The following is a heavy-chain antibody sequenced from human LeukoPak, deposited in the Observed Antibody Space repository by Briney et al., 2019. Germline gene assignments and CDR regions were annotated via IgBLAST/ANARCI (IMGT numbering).Heavy chain of an antibody. CDR2: INPNSGGT. V-gene: IGHV1-2*02. CDR3: AGLGGSNSADLGN. D-gene: IGHD1-26*01. Sequence: ASVKVSCKASGYTFTGYYMHWVRQAPGQGLERMGWINPNSGGTNYAQKFQGRVTMTRDTSISAVYMELSRLRSNDTAVYYCAGLGGSNSADLGNWGQGTLVTVSS. J-gene: IGHJ4*02. CDR1: GYTFTGYY.